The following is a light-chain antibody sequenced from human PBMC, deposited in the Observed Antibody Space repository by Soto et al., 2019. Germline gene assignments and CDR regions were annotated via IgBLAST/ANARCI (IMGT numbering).Light chain of an antibody. CDR3: SSYAASNTLYV. CDR2: EVT. V-gene: IGLV2-8*01. Sequence: QSVLTQPPSASGSPGQSVTISCTGTSSDVGGYNYVSWYQQYPGRAPKLMIYEVTKRPSGVPDRFSGSKSGNTASLTVSGLQAEDEADYYCSSYAASNTLYVFGTGTKVTVL. J-gene: IGLJ1*01. CDR1: SSDVGGYNY.